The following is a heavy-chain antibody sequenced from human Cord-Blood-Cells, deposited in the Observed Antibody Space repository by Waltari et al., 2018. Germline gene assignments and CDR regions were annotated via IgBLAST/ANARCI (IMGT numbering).Heavy chain of an antibody. CDR2: ISRSSSTI. CDR3: ARDLDYYGSGSLPGY. D-gene: IGHD3-10*01. J-gene: IGHJ4*02. V-gene: IGHV3-48*01. Sequence: EVQLVESGGGLVQPGGSLRLSCAASGFTFSSYSMNWVRQAPGKGLEWVSYISRSSSTIYYADSVKGRFTISRDNAKNSLYLQMNSLRAEDTAVYYCARDLDYYGSGSLPGYWGQGTLVTVSS. CDR1: GFTFSSYS.